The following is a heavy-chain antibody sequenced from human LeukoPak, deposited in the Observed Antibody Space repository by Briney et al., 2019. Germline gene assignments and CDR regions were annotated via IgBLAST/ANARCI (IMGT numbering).Heavy chain of an antibody. CDR2: IYYSGST. CDR3: ARRRPDYGMDV. J-gene: IGHJ6*02. CDR1: GGSISSYY. Sequence: KPSETLSLTCTVSGGSISSYYWSWIRQPPGKGLEWIGYIYYSGSTNYNPSLKSRVTISVDTSKNQFSLELSSVTAADTAVYYCARRRPDYGMDVWGQGTTVTVSS. V-gene: IGHV4-59*01.